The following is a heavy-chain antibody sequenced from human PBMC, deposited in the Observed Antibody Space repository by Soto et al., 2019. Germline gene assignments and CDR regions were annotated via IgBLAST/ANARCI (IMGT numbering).Heavy chain of an antibody. J-gene: IGHJ4*02. V-gene: IGHV3-30-3*01. CDR1: GFTFSSYA. Sequence: QVQLLESGGGVVQPGRSLRLSCAASGFTFSSYAMHWVRQAPGKGLEWVAVISYDGSNKYYADSVKGRFTISRDNSNNTLYLQMNSLRAEATAVYYCARDYGWDYYDSSGYLDYWGQGTLVTVSS. D-gene: IGHD3-22*01. CDR3: ARDYGWDYYDSSGYLDY. CDR2: ISYDGSNK.